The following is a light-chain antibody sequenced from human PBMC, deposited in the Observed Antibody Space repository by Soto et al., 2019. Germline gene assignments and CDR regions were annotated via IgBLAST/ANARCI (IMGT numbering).Light chain of an antibody. V-gene: IGLV2-14*01. CDR1: SSDVGGYNY. CDR2: DVN. J-gene: IGLJ2*01. CDR3: SSSTSIITVV. Sequence: QSALTQPASVSGSPGQSITISCTGTSSDVGGYNYVSWYQHHPGKAPKLLIYDVNNRPSGVSDRFSGSKSGNTASLTISGLQTEDEADYYCSSSTSIITVVYGGGTQLTVL.